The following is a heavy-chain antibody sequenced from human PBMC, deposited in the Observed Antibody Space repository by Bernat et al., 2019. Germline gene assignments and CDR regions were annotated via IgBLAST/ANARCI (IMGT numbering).Heavy chain of an antibody. V-gene: IGHV3-30-3*01. CDR3: ARVGVQAAGWDYYYGMDV. CDR2: ISYDGSNK. D-gene: IGHD6-13*01. Sequence: QVQLVESGGGVVQPGRSLRLSCAASGFTFSSYAMHWFRQAPGKGLEWVAVISYDGSNKYYADSVKGRFTISRDNSKNTLYLQMNSLRAEDTAVYYCARVGVQAAGWDYYYGMDVWGQGTTVTVSS. CDR1: GFTFSSYA. J-gene: IGHJ6*02.